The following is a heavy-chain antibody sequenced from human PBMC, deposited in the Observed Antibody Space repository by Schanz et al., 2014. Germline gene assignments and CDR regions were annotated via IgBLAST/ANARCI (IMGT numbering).Heavy chain of an antibody. CDR1: GFTFSGFW. D-gene: IGHD5-12*01. V-gene: IGHV3-74*02. J-gene: IGHJ4*02. Sequence: EVQLAESGGGLVQPGGSLRLSCAASGFTFSGFWMTWVRQAPGKGLVWVSRIKSDGSSTSYADSVKGRFTISRDNAKNTLFLQMNSLRAEDTAVYYCARKVVATIGGYYDNWGQGTLVIVSS. CDR3: ARKVVATIGGYYDN. CDR2: IKSDGSST.